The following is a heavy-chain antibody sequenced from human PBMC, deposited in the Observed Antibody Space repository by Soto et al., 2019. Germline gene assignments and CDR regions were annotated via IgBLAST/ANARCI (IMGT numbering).Heavy chain of an antibody. V-gene: IGHV4-30-4*01. CDR3: AREVGDDSSGHQPNYFDY. J-gene: IGHJ4*02. CDR1: GGSISSGDYY. CDR2: IYYSGST. Sequence: TLSLTCTVSGGSISSGDYYWSWIRQPPGKGLEWIGYIYYSGSTYYNPSLKSRVTISVDTSKNQFSLKLSSVTAADTAVYYCAREVGDDSSGHQPNYFDYWGQGALVTVSS. D-gene: IGHD3-22*01.